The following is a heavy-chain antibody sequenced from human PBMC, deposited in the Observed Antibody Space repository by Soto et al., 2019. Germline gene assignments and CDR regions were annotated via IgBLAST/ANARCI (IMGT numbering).Heavy chain of an antibody. J-gene: IGHJ6*03. CDR1: GGTFSSYT. CDR3: AGAGETTGPTVYYYYYMDV. CDR2: IIPILGIA. D-gene: IGHD1-1*01. Sequence: QVQLVQSGAEVKTPGSSVKVSCNASGGTFSSYTISWVRQAPGQVLEWMGRIIPILGIANYAQKFQGRDTINADKTTSTDYMELSSLRSEDTAVYYCAGAGETTGPTVYYYYYMDVWGKGTTVTVSS. V-gene: IGHV1-69*02.